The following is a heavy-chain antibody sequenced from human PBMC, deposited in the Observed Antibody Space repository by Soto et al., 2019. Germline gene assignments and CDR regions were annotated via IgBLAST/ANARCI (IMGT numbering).Heavy chain of an antibody. CDR2: IIPLCVTT. J-gene: IGHJ6*02. D-gene: IGHD3-10*01. CDR1: GDTFKNCV. CDR3: AAELGFGKLSVV. Sequence: QVQVVQSGVEVRRPGSSVKVSCKASGDTFKNCVISCVRQAPGQGLEWMGGIIPLCVTTDFAQRFQGRLTITTDETTTTAYMELSRLSSEDTATYYCAAELGFGKLSVVWGQGTTVIVSS. V-gene: IGHV1-69*01.